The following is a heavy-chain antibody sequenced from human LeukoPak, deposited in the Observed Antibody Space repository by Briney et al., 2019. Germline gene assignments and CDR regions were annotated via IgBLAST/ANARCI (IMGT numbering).Heavy chain of an antibody. CDR3: ARAGENTAMVIGGFDP. J-gene: IGHJ5*02. D-gene: IGHD5-18*01. CDR1: GGTFSSYA. V-gene: IGHV1-69*13. Sequence: GASVKVSCKASGGTFSSYAISWVRQAPGQGLEWMGGIIPIFGTANYAQKFQGRVTITADESTSTAYMELSSLRSEDTAVYYCARAGENTAMVIGGFDPWGQGTLVTVSS. CDR2: IIPIFGTA.